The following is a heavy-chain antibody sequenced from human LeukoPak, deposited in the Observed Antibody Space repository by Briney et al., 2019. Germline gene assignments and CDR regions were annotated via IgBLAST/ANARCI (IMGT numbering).Heavy chain of an antibody. Sequence: GASVKVSCKASGYTFTGYYMHWVRQAPGQGLEWMGWINPNSGGTNYAQKFQGRATMTRDTSISTDYMELSRLRYNDRAVYECARVYPIWWGLSSYYFDYWGQGTVVTVSS. J-gene: IGHJ4*02. D-gene: IGHD1-26*01. CDR3: ARVYPIWWGLSSYYFDY. CDR1: GYTFTGYY. CDR2: INPNSGGT. V-gene: IGHV1-2*02.